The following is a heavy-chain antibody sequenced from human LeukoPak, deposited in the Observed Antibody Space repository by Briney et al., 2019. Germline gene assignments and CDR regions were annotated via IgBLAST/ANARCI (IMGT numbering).Heavy chain of an antibody. CDR2: FDPEDGET. CDR1: GYTLTEMS. V-gene: IGHV1-24*01. J-gene: IGHJ6*02. Sequence: ASVKVSCKVSGYTLTEMSIHWVRQAPGGALEWMGGFDPEDGETVYAPKFQGRVTMTEDTSADTAYMELRSLRSDDTAVYYCARHGVRQQLEFYYYGMDVWGQGTTVTVSS. CDR3: ARHGVRQQLEFYYYGMDV. D-gene: IGHD6-13*01.